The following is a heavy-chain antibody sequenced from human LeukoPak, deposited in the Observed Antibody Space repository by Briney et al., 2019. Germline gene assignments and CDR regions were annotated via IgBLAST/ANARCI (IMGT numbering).Heavy chain of an antibody. CDR3: AKDRSGSYDVADY. D-gene: IGHD1-26*01. J-gene: IGHJ4*02. CDR2: IRYDGSNK. CDR1: GFTFSSYG. V-gene: IGHV3-30*02. Sequence: GGSLRLSCAASGFTFSSYGMHWVRQAPGKGLEWVAFIRYDGSNKYYADSVKGRFTISRDNSKNTLYLQMNSLRAEDTAVYYCAKDRSGSYDVADYWGQGTLVTVSS.